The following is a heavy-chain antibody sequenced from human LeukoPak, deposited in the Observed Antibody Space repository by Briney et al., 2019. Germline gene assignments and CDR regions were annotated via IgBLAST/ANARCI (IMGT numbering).Heavy chain of an antibody. V-gene: IGHV4-59*01. Sequence: SETLSLTCTVSGGSISTYYWSWIRQPPGKGLEWIGYIYYSGTTNYNPSLKSRVTISVDTSKNQFSLKLSSVTAADTAVYYCAGGPITMIISGDYAFDIWGQGTMVTVSS. J-gene: IGHJ3*02. CDR3: AGGPITMIISGDYAFDI. D-gene: IGHD3-22*01. CDR2: IYYSGTT. CDR1: GGSISTYY.